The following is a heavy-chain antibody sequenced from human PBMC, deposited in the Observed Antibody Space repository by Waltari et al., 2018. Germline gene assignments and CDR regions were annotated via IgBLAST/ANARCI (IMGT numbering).Heavy chain of an antibody. CDR2: MTASGLM. Sequence: EMQLLESGGGLVQPGGSLRLSCAAPGFPFSTYTWNWVRQAPGKGLEWVAVMTASGLMDYGDSVKGRFIISRDNSKNTLYLEMYRLRVEDTARYYCAKDEGARLAPTFGMDAWGQGTTVIVSS. D-gene: IGHD6-6*01. V-gene: IGHV3-23*01. CDR3: AKDEGARLAPTFGMDA. J-gene: IGHJ6*02. CDR1: GFPFSTYT.